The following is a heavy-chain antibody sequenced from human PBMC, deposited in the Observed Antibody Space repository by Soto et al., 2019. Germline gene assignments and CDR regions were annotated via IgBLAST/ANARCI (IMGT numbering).Heavy chain of an antibody. J-gene: IGHJ5*02. D-gene: IGHD3-3*01. Sequence: VRLSCAASGFTFSSYSMNWVRQAPGKGLEWVSSISSSSSYIYYADSVKGRFTISRDNAKNSLYLQMNSLRAEDTAVYYCASAIFGVVPWFDPWGQGTLVTVSS. V-gene: IGHV3-21*01. CDR2: ISSSSSYI. CDR1: GFTFSSYS. CDR3: ASAIFGVVPWFDP.